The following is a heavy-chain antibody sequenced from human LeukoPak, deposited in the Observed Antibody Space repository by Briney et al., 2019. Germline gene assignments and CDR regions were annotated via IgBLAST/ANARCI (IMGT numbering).Heavy chain of an antibody. CDR2: VYYSGYT. D-gene: IGHD4-23*01. Sequence: SETLSLTCTVSGGSISTYFWTWIRQPPGKGLEWIGYVYYSGYTKYNSSLKSRITISVDTSKNQFSLRLSAATAADTALYYCARYPYSGNSPFDYWGQGTLVTVSS. V-gene: IGHV4-59*08. J-gene: IGHJ4*02. CDR1: GGSISTYF. CDR3: ARYPYSGNSPFDY.